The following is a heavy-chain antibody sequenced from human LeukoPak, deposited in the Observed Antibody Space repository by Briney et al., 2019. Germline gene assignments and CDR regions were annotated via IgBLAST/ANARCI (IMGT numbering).Heavy chain of an antibody. V-gene: IGHV1-24*01. CDR1: GYTLPELS. J-gene: IGHJ6*04. Sequence: ASVKVSCTVSGYTLPELSMHWVRQAPGKGLEWMGGFDPEDGETIYAQKFQGRVTMTEDTSTDTAYMELSSLRSEDTAVYYCATGLLWFGEDNYGMDVWGKGTTVTVPS. CDR2: FDPEDGET. CDR3: ATGLLWFGEDNYGMDV. D-gene: IGHD3-10*01.